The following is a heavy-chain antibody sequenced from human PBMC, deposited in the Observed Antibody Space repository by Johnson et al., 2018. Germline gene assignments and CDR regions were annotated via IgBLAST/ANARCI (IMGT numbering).Heavy chain of an antibody. V-gene: IGHV3-48*01. J-gene: IGHJ3*02. CDR2: ITLRSGK. CDR1: GFTFSTYS. Sequence: VQLVQSGGGLVQPGGSLRLSCAASGFTFSTYSMNWVRQAPGKGLEWVSYITLRSGKYYADSVKGRFTISRDNATNSLSLQMNSLRAEDTAVYYCARDKNYAFDIWGQGTLVTVS. CDR3: ARDKNYAFDI.